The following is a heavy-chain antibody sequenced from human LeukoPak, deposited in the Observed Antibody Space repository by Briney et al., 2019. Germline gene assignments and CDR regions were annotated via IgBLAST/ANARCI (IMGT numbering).Heavy chain of an antibody. V-gene: IGHV3-21*01. J-gene: IGHJ4*02. CDR3: ASFTYWDSGYDFIGNYIDY. D-gene: IGHD5-12*01. CDR2: ISSRSSYI. Sequence: GGSLRLSCAASGFTFSSYSMNWVRQAPGKGLEWVSSISSRSSYIYYADSVKGRFTISRDNAKNSLYLQMNSLRAEDAAVYYCASFTYWDSGYDFIGNYIDYWGQGTLVTVSS. CDR1: GFTFSSYS.